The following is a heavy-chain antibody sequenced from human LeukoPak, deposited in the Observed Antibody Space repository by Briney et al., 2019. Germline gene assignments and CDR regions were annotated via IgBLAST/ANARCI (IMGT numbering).Heavy chain of an antibody. Sequence: SETLSLTCAVYGGSFSGYYWSWIRQPPGKGLEWIGEINHSGSTNYNPSLKCRVTISVDTSKNQFSLKLSSVTAADTAVYYCAREVPTVTTYADYWGQGTLVTVSS. J-gene: IGHJ4*02. D-gene: IGHD4-17*01. V-gene: IGHV4-34*01. CDR3: AREVPTVTTYADY. CDR2: INHSGST. CDR1: GGSFSGYY.